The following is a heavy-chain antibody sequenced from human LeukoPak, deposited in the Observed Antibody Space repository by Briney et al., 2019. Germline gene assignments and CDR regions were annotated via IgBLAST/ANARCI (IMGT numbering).Heavy chain of an antibody. CDR3: AKDSVVVAATGWFDP. CDR1: GFTFINYA. V-gene: IGHV3-23*01. J-gene: IGHJ5*02. CDR2: ISGSGDYT. D-gene: IGHD2-15*01. Sequence: GGSLRLSCAASGFTFINYAMSWLRQAPGKGLDWVSGISGSGDYTSYADSVKGRFTISRDSSKRTLYLQMNSLRADDTAVYYCAKDSVVVAATGWFDPWGQGTLVTVSS.